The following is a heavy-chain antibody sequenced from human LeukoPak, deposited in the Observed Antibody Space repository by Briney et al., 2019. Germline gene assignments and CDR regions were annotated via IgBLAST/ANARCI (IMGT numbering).Heavy chain of an antibody. J-gene: IGHJ4*02. V-gene: IGHV1-18*01. CDR1: GYTFISYG. Sequence: GASVKVSCKASGYTFISYGISWVRQAPGQGLEWMGWISAYNGNTNYAQKFQGRVTMTKDTSTSTAYMELRSLRSDDTAVYYCATEDTERGFQDYWGQGTLVTVSS. CDR2: ISAYNGNT. CDR3: ATEDTERGFQDY. D-gene: IGHD5-18*01.